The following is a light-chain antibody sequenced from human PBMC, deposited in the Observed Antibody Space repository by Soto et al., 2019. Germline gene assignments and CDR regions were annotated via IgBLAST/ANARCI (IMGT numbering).Light chain of an antibody. V-gene: IGLV1-40*01. CDR1: SSNIGAGYD. CDR2: GNS. CDR3: QSYDSSLSGYV. J-gene: IGLJ1*01. Sequence: QSVLTQPPSVSGAPGQRVTISCTGSSSNIGAGYDVHWYQQLPGTAPKLLIYGNSNRPSGVPDRFSGSKSGTSASLAITVLQEEDEADYYCQSYDSSLSGYVFGTGTKVTVL.